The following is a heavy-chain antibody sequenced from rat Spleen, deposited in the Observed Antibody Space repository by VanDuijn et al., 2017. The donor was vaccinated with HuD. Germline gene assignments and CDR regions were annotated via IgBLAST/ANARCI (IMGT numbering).Heavy chain of an antibody. D-gene: IGHD1-4*01. Sequence: QVQLKESGPGLVQPSQTLSLTCTVSGFSLTSYGVSWVRQPPGKGLEWIAAISSGGITYYNLALKSRLSISRDTSKNQVSLKMNSLQTDDTGTYYCTREYLTTGVMDAWGQGASVTVSS. V-gene: IGHV2S8*01. CDR1: GFSLTSYG. CDR3: TREYLTTGVMDA. CDR2: ISSGGIT. J-gene: IGHJ4*01.